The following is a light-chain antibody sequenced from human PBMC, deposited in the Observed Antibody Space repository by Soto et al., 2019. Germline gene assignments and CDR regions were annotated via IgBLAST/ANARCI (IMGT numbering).Light chain of an antibody. V-gene: IGKV3-15*01. CDR2: GAS. J-gene: IGKJ1*01. Sequence: EIVMTQSPATLSVSPGESATLSCRASESISRNLAWYQQKPGQAPRLLVYGASPRASGVAARFSGGGSGTDFTLTISSLQSEDFAIYLCQQYHNWPPAWTFGQGTKVEIK. CDR1: ESISRN. CDR3: QQYHNWPPAWT.